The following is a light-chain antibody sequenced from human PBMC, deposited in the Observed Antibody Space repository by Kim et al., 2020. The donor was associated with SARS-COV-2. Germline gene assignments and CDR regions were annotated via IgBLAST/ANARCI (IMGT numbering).Light chain of an antibody. CDR3: CSYASSGTLI. V-gene: IGLV2-14*03. CDR1: SRDIGNYNY. J-gene: IGLJ2*01. Sequence: GQSITIACTGTSRDIGNYNYVSWYQHHPGEAPKVMIYDVAKRPSGVSNRFFGSKSGNTASLTISGLQTEDEADYYCCSYASSGTLIFGGGTQLTVL. CDR2: DVA.